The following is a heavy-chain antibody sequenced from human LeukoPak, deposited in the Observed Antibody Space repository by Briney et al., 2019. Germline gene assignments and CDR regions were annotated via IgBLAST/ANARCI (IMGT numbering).Heavy chain of an antibody. J-gene: IGHJ4*02. CDR2: LYYSGMA. CDR3: ARVGSGWHPSFFDY. Sequence: SETLSLTCTVSGGSIDRSFYYWGWIRQPPGKGLEWIGSLYYSGMAYYNPSLNSRVTISLDTSKNLFSLKLNSVTAADTAVYYCARVGSGWHPSFFDYWGQGTLVTVSS. V-gene: IGHV4-39*07. D-gene: IGHD6-19*01. CDR1: GGSIDRSFYY.